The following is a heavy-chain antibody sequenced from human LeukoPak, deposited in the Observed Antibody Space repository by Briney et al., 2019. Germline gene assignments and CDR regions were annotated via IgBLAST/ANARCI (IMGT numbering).Heavy chain of an antibody. D-gene: IGHD3-3*01. CDR1: GYTFTGYY. CDR2: INPNSGGT. Sequence: ASVKVSCKASGYTFTGYYMHWVRQAPGQGLEWMGWINPNSGGTNYAQKFQGRVTMTRDTSISTAYMELSRLRSDDTAAYYCARSDYDFWSGYPVYFDYWGQGTLVTVSS. CDR3: ARSDYDFWSGYPVYFDY. J-gene: IGHJ4*02. V-gene: IGHV1-2*02.